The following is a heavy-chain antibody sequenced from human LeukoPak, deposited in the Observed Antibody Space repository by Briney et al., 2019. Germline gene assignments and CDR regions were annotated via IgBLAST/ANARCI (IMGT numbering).Heavy chain of an antibody. CDR3: ARVRYRLAETYIDY. CDR2: IMPMFGKA. V-gene: IGHV1-69*06. J-gene: IGHJ4*02. D-gene: IGHD3-16*01. Sequence: GASVKVSCKASGGTFSSYDISWVRQAPGQGLGWMGGIMPMFGKANYAQKFQGRVTTTADKATSTAYMELSSLRSDDTAVYYCARVRYRLAETYIDYWGQGTLVTVSS. CDR1: GGTFSSYD.